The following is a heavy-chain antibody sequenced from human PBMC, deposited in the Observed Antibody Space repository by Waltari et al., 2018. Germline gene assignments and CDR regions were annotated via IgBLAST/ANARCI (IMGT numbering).Heavy chain of an antibody. CDR2: DGRNK. V-gene: IGHV3-30*02. J-gene: IGHJ4*02. Sequence: QVQLVESGGGVVQPGGSLRLSCIASGFTFSRSGMHWVRQAPGKGLEWVAYDGRNKYYEESVKGRFTISRDNSKNTLYLQMNSLREEDTAIYYCAKGLTFEPPEYFWGQGSLVTVSS. CDR1: GFTFSRSG. CDR3: AKGLTFEPPEYF. D-gene: IGHD3-9*01.